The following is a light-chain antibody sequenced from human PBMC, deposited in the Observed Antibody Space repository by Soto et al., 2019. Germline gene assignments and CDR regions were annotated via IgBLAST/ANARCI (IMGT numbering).Light chain of an antibody. CDR3: SSYARSGNYV. J-gene: IGLJ1*01. Sequence: QSVLTQPASVSGSPGQSITISCTGASSDVGGYNYVSWYQQYPGKAPKLMIFDVSNRPSGVSNRFSGSKSGNTASLTISGLQAEDEADYYCSSYARSGNYVFGSGTKLTVL. V-gene: IGLV2-14*03. CDR1: SSDVGGYNY. CDR2: DVS.